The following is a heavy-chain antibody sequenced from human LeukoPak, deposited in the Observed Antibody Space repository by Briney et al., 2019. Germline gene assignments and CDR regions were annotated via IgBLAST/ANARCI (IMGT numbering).Heavy chain of an antibody. J-gene: IGHJ4*02. CDR3: AKDVRGYNRPFDY. D-gene: IGHD3-10*02. Sequence: GGSLRLSCAASGFSFSTCAMNWLRQAPGKGLEWVSAISGSGSNTYYADSVKGRFTISRDNSKNTLYLQMNSLGAEDTALYYCAKDVRGYNRPFDYWGQGTLVTVSS. CDR1: GFSFSTCA. CDR2: ISGSGSNT. V-gene: IGHV3-23*01.